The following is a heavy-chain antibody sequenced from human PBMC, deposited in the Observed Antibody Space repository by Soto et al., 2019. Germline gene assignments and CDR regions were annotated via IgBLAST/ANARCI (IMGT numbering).Heavy chain of an antibody. CDR2: IIPIFGTA. V-gene: IGHV1-69*13. D-gene: IGHD3-9*01. CDR3: ARDREAAYYYDILTGRFDY. Sequence: SVKVSCKASGGTFSSYAISWVRQAPGQGLEWMGGIIPIFGTANYAQKFQGRVTITADESTSTAYMELSSLRSEDTAVYYCARDREAAYYYDILTGRFDYWGQGTLVTVSS. CDR1: GGTFSSYA. J-gene: IGHJ4*02.